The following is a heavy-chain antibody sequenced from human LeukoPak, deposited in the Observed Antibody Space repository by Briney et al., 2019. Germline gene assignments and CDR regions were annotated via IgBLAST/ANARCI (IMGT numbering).Heavy chain of an antibody. D-gene: IGHD5/OR15-5a*01. CDR2: IYYSGST. J-gene: IGHJ4*02. Sequence: SETLSLTCTVSGGSISSYYWSWIRQPPGKGLEWIGYIYYSGSTNYNPSLKSRVTISVDTSKNRFSLKLSSVTAADTAVYYCASLVYGPYYFDYWGQGTLVTVSS. V-gene: IGHV4-59*12. CDR3: ASLVYGPYYFDY. CDR1: GGSISSYY.